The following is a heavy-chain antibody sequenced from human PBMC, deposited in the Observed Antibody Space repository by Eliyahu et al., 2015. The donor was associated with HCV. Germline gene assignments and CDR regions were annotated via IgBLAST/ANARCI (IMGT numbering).Heavy chain of an antibody. D-gene: IGHD3-22*01. Sequence: EVHLVESGGGLVQPGGSLRLSCSASGFTFXSXALHWVRQAPGKGLEYVSGISSIGNNTDYADSVKGRFTISRDNSKNTLYLQMSSLRAEDTAVYYCVKDLGTHYYDSSGYYYGADYWGQGTLVTVSS. V-gene: IGHV3-64D*06. CDR3: VKDLGTHYYDSSGYYYGADY. CDR1: GFTFXSXA. CDR2: ISSIGNNT. J-gene: IGHJ4*02.